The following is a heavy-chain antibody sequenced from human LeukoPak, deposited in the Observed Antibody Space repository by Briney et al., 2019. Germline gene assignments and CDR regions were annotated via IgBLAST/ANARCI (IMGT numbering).Heavy chain of an antibody. CDR1: GYSFTSYW. Sequence: PGESLKISCKGSGYSFTSYWIGWVRQMPGKGLEWMGIIYPADSDTRYSPSFQGQVTISADKSISTTYLQWSSLKASDTAMYYCARLPGSDYYYMDVWGKGTTVTVSS. V-gene: IGHV5-51*01. J-gene: IGHJ6*03. D-gene: IGHD3-10*01. CDR2: IYPADSDT. CDR3: ARLPGSDYYYMDV.